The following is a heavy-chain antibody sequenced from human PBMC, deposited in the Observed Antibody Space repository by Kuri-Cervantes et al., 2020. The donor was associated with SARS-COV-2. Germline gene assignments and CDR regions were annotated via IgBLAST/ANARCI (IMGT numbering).Heavy chain of an antibody. J-gene: IGHJ6*02. CDR3: ARAGGGYCSSTSCSAPRIYYYYGMDV. D-gene: IGHD2-2*01. CDR2: INAGNGNT. CDR1: GYTFTSYA. Sequence: ASVKVSCKASGYTFTSYAMHWVRQAPGQRLEWMGWINAGNGNTKYSQKFQGRVTMTRDTSTSTAYMELSSLRSEDTAVYYCARAGGGYCSSTSCSAPRIYYYYGMDVWGQGTTVTVSS. V-gene: IGHV1-3*01.